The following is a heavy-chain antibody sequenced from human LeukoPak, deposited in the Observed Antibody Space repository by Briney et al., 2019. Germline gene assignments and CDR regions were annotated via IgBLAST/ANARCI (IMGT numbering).Heavy chain of an antibody. CDR1: GFTFSSYA. CDR2: ISGSGGST. J-gene: IGHJ6*02. V-gene: IGHV3-23*01. Sequence: GGSLRLSCAASGFTFSSYAMSWVRQAPGKGLEWVSAISGSGGSTYNADSVKGRFTISRDNSKKTLYLQMNSLRAEDTAVYYCARDPGGMDVWGQGTTVTVSS. D-gene: IGHD3-10*01. CDR3: ARDPGGMDV.